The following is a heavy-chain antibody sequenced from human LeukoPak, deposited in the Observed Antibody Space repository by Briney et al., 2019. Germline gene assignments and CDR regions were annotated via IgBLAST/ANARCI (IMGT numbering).Heavy chain of an antibody. CDR2: VYHSGSI. D-gene: IGHD6-19*01. Sequence: SETLSLTCTVSGGSISSYSWNWIRQSPGKGLEWIGRVYHSGSINYNPSLKSRVTISVDTSKNQFSLKLSSVTAADTAVYYCASLYSSGRVDYWGQGTLVTVSS. V-gene: IGHV4-59*01. CDR3: ASLYSSGRVDY. CDR1: GGSISSYS. J-gene: IGHJ4*02.